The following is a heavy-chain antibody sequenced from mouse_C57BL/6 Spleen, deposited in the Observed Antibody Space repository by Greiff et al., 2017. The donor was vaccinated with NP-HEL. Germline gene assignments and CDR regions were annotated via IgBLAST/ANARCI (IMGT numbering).Heavy chain of an antibody. CDR2: IHPNSGST. Sequence: QVQLQQPGAELVKPGASVKLSCKASGYTFTSYWMHWVKQRPGQGLEWIGMIHPNSGSTNYNEKFKSKATLTVDTSSSTAYMQLSSLTSEDSAVYYCARSLITTEGFAYWGQGTLVTVSA. CDR1: GYTFTSYW. D-gene: IGHD1-1*01. V-gene: IGHV1-64*01. J-gene: IGHJ3*01. CDR3: ARSLITTEGFAY.